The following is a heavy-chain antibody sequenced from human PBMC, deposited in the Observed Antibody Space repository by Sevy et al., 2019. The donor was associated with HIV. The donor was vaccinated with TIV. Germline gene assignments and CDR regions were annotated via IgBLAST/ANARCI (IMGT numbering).Heavy chain of an antibody. V-gene: IGHV3-7*01. CDR2: IKQDGSEK. Sequence: GGSLRLSCEASGFTFNNYWMIWVRQAPGMGLEWVANIKQDGSEKKYVDSVKGRFTISRDNAKNSLYLQMNSLRVEDTAVYYCARDQRWFDSWGQGTLVTVSS. CDR1: GFTFNNYW. J-gene: IGHJ5*01. CDR3: ARDQRWFDS.